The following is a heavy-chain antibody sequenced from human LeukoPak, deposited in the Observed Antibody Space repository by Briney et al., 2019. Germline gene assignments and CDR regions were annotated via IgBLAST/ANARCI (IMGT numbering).Heavy chain of an antibody. CDR3: ARDPKGYYDFWSGYYPLYFDY. V-gene: IGHV3-21*01. CDR2: ISSSSSYI. Sequence: PGRSLRLSCAASGFTFSSYSMNWVRQAPGKGLEWVSSISSSSSYIYYADSVKGRFTISRDNAKNSLYLQMNSLRAEDTAVYYCARDPKGYYDFWSGYYPLYFDYWGQGTLVTVSS. D-gene: IGHD3-3*01. J-gene: IGHJ4*02. CDR1: GFTFSSYS.